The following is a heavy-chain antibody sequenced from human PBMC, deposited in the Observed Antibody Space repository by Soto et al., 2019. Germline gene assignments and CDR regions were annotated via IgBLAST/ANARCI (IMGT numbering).Heavy chain of an antibody. Sequence: PGGSLRLSCAASGFTFSSYAMSWVRQAPGKGLEWVSAISGSGGSTYYADSVKGRFTISRDNSKNTLYLQMNSLRVEDTAVYYCASWSGHYSSGWYYFDYWGQGTLVTVSS. V-gene: IGHV3-23*01. D-gene: IGHD6-19*01. CDR3: ASWSGHYSSGWYYFDY. CDR2: ISGSGGST. J-gene: IGHJ4*01. CDR1: GFTFSSYA.